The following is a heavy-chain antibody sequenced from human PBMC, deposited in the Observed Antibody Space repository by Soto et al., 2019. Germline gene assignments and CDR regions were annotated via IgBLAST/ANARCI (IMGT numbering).Heavy chain of an antibody. CDR3: ARVAGPHSSIWYYDY. D-gene: IGHD6-13*01. CDR1: GYALASNY. J-gene: IGHJ4*02. V-gene: IGHV1-46*01. CDR2: ITPSGGST. Sequence: APVKPSSKEPGYALASNYRRWLHQAPEQRLEWMGIITPSGGSTSYAQKFQGRVTMTRDTSTSTVYMELSSLRSEDTAVYFCARVAGPHSSIWYYDYWGQGTLVPVSS.